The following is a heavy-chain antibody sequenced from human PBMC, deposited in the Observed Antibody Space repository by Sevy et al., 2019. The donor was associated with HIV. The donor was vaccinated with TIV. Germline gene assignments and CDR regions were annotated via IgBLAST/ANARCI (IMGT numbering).Heavy chain of an antibody. Sequence: GGSLRLSCAASGFTFSSYGMHWVRQAPGKGLEWVAVISYDGSNKYYADSVKGRFTISRDNSKNTLYLQMNSLRAEDTAVDYCAKDRGLMIAFGGVIVMYYYYYGMDVWGQGTMVTVSS. D-gene: IGHD3-16*02. CDR1: GFTFSSYG. CDR3: AKDRGLMIAFGGVIVMYYYYYGMDV. CDR2: ISYDGSNK. J-gene: IGHJ6*02. V-gene: IGHV3-30*18.